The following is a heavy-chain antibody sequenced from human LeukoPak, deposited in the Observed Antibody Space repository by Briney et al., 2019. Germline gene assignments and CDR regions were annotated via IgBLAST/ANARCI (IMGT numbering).Heavy chain of an antibody. D-gene: IGHD5-12*01. CDR3: ARDRLLADSNYFDY. V-gene: IGHV1-46*01. J-gene: IGHJ4*02. Sequence: EASVKVSCKASGYTFTSYYMHWVRLAPGPGLEWMGIIIYSGGSTSYAQKFQGRVTMTRDTSTSTVYMELSSLRSEDTAVYYCARDRLLADSNYFDYWGQGTLVTVSS. CDR2: IIYSGGST. CDR1: GYTFTSYY.